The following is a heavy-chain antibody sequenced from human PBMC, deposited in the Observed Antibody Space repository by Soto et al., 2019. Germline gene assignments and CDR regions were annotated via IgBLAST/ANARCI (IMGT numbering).Heavy chain of an antibody. V-gene: IGHV2-26*01. D-gene: IGHD5-12*01. J-gene: IGHJ4*02. CDR3: ARSLRWLPPDF. Sequence: SGPTLVNPTETLTLTCTVSGFSLSNARMGVTWIRQPPGKALEWLARIFSNDEKSYSTSLKSRLTISKDPSKSQVVLIMTNMDPVDTATYYCARSLRWLPPDFWGQGTRVTVSS. CDR2: IFSNDEK. CDR1: GFSLSNARMG.